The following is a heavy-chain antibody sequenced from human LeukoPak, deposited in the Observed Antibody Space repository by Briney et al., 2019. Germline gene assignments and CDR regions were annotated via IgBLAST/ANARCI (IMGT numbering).Heavy chain of an antibody. CDR2: INHSGST. D-gene: IGHD3-22*01. V-gene: IGHV4-34*01. CDR1: GGSFSGYY. Sequence: KSSETLSLTCAVYGGSFSGYYWSWIRQPPGKGLEWIGEINHSGSTNYNPSLKSRVTISVDTSKNQFSLKLSSVTAADTAVYYCGRSSRYYYDSSGYYSPFGYWGQGTLVTVSS. J-gene: IGHJ4*02. CDR3: GRSSRYYYDSSGYYSPFGY.